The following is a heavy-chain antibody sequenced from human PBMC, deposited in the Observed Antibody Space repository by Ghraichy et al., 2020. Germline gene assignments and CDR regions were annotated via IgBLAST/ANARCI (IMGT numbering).Heavy chain of an antibody. CDR2: IWYDGSKK. D-gene: IGHD2-15*01. CDR1: GFTFSNHA. V-gene: IGHV3-33*01. CDR3: ARDGQSATPYALDI. Sequence: GGSLRLSFVASGFTFSNHAMHWVRQAPGKGLEWVAYIWYDGSKKYYADSVKDRFTISRDKSKNTLSLQMNSLRAEDTAVYFCARDGQSATPYALDIWGQGKMVTVSS. J-gene: IGHJ3*02.